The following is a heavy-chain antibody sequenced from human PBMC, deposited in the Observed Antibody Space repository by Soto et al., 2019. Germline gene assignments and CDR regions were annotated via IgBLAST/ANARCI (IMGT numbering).Heavy chain of an antibody. CDR3: AREGSWYPGNWFDP. CDR1: GGSISGSSYY. J-gene: IGHJ5*02. V-gene: IGHV4-39*02. Sequence: SETLSLTCTVSGGSISGSSYYWGWIRQPPGKGLEWIGSIYYSGSTYYNPSLKSRVTISVDTSKNQFSLKLSSVTAADTAVYYCAREGSWYPGNWFDPWGQGTLVTVSS. CDR2: IYYSGST. D-gene: IGHD6-13*01.